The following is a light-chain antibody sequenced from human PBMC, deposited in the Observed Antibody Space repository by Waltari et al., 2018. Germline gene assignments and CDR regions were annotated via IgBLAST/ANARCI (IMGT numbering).Light chain of an antibody. CDR3: QQYDNSPYT. Sequence: EVVLTQSPGTLSLSPGERATLSCRASQSVSSNYLAWYQQKPGQAPRVLIYGASSRATGIPERFSGSGSGTDFTLTISRLEPEDFAVYYCQQYDNSPYTFGQGTKLEIK. CDR1: QSVSSNY. J-gene: IGKJ2*01. CDR2: GAS. V-gene: IGKV3-20*01.